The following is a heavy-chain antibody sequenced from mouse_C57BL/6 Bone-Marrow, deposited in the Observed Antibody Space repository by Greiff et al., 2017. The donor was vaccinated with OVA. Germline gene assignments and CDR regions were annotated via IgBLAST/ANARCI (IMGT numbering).Heavy chain of an antibody. CDR3: ARDAPGRGYAMDY. CDR1: GFTFSDFY. CDR2: SRNKANDYTT. V-gene: IGHV7-1*01. D-gene: IGHD3-3*01. Sequence: EVMLVESGGGLVHSGRSLRLSCATSGFTFSDFYMEWVRQAPGKGLEWIAASRNKANDYTTEYSASVKGRFIVSRDTSQSILYLQMNALRAEDTAIYYCARDAPGRGYAMDYWGQGTSVTVSS. J-gene: IGHJ4*01.